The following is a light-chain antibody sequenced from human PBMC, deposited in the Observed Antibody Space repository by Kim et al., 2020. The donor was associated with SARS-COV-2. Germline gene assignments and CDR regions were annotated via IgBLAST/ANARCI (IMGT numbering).Light chain of an antibody. CDR2: SDS. CDR3: QVWDSSTWV. V-gene: IGLV3-9*01. Sequence: SYELTQPLSVSVALGQTARITCGGNNIGSKNVHWYQQKPGQAPVLVIYSDSNRPSGIPERFSGSNSGNTATLTISRAQAGDEADYYCQVWDSSTWVFGGG. CDR1: NIGSKN. J-gene: IGLJ3*02.